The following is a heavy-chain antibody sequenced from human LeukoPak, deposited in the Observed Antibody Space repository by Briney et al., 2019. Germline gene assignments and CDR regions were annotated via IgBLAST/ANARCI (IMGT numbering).Heavy chain of an antibody. D-gene: IGHD3-10*01. Sequence: GGSLRLSCAASGFTFSSYSMNWVRQAPGKGLECVSSISSSSSYIHYADSVKGRFTISRDNAKSSLYLQMNSLRAEDTALYYCARVGDGDSFDYWGPGTLVTVSS. V-gene: IGHV3-21*01. CDR2: ISSSSSYI. J-gene: IGHJ4*02. CDR3: ARVGDGDSFDY. CDR1: GFTFSSYS.